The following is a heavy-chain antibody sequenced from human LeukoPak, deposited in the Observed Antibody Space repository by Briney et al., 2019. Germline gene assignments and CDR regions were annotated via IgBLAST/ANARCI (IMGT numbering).Heavy chain of an antibody. J-gene: IGHJ4*02. CDR2: INHSGST. CDR3: ARTTNYGSRTPFDY. D-gene: IGHD3-10*01. CDR1: GGSFSGYY. Sequence: SETLSLTCAVYGGSFSGYYWSWIRQPPGKGLEWVGEINHSGSTNYNPSLKSRVTISVDTSKNQFSLKLSSVTAADTAVYYCARTTNYGSRTPFDYWGQGTLVTDSS. V-gene: IGHV4-34*01.